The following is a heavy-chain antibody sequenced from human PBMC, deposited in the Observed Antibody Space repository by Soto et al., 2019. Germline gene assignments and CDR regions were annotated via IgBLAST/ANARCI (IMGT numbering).Heavy chain of an antibody. CDR1: GFTFSSYA. D-gene: IGHD1-1*01. Sequence: GGSLRLSCAASGFTFSSYAMSWVRQAPGKGLEWVSAISGSGGSTYYADSVKGRFTISRDNSKNTLYLQMNSLGAEDTAVYYCAMLLPELEQGYNWFDPWGQGTLVTVSS. J-gene: IGHJ5*02. CDR2: ISGSGGST. CDR3: AMLLPELEQGYNWFDP. V-gene: IGHV3-23*01.